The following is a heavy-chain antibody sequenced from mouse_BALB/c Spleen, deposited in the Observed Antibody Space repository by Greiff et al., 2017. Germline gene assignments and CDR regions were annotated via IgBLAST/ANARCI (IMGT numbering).Heavy chain of an antibody. CDR1: GFTFSSYG. D-gene: IGHD1-1*01. J-gene: IGHJ2*01. V-gene: IGHV5-6*01. CDR2: ISSGGSYT. Sequence: EVHLVEPGGDLVKPGGSLKLSCAASGFTFSSYGMSWVRQTPDKRLEWVATISSGGSYTYYPDSVKGRFTISRDNAKNTLYLQMSSLKSEDTAMYYCARRDYYGRGDYWGQGTTLTVSS. CDR3: ARRDYYGRGDY.